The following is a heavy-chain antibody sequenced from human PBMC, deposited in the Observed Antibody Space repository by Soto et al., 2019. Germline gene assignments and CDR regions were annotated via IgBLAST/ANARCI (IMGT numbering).Heavy chain of an antibody. CDR2: INPSGGST. Sequence: ASVKVSCKASGYTFTSYDINWVRQAAGQGLEWMGIINPSGGSTSYAQKFQGRVTMTRDTSTSTVYMELSSLRSEDTAVYYCARAYPLDYGEPNPPGYYYYYGMDDWGQGTTVTVSS. CDR3: ARAYPLDYGEPNPPGYYYYYGMDD. V-gene: IGHV1-46*01. J-gene: IGHJ6*02. CDR1: GYTFTSYD. D-gene: IGHD4-17*01.